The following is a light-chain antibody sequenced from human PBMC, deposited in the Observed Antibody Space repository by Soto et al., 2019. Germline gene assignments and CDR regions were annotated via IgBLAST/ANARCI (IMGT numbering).Light chain of an antibody. J-gene: IGKJ1*01. CDR3: QQYNNWPPWT. CDR2: GAS. Sequence: EIVMTQSPGTLSVSPGERATLSCRVSQSVGSGLAWYQHKAGQAPRLLIYGASTRATGIPARFSGSGSGTEFTLTINNVQSEDLAVYYCQQYNNWPPWTVGQGTKVDIK. V-gene: IGKV3-15*01. CDR1: QSVGSG.